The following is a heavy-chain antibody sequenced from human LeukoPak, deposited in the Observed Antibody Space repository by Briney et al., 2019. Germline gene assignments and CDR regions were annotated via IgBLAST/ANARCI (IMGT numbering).Heavy chain of an antibody. J-gene: IGHJ4*02. V-gene: IGHV4-59*08. CDR2: IYYSGST. Sequence: SETLSLTCAVSGGSISSYYWSWLRQPPGKGLEWIGFIYYSGSTHYKSSLKSRVTISVDTSRNQFSLRLSSVTAADTAVYYCARHSGSSPHYFDYWGQGTLVTVSS. CDR3: ARHSGSSPHYFDY. CDR1: GGSISSYY. D-gene: IGHD1-26*01.